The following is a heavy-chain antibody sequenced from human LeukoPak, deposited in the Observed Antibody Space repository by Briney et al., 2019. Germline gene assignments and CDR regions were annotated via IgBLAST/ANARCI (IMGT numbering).Heavy chain of an antibody. CDR1: GFTFSSYG. J-gene: IGHJ6*02. V-gene: IGHV3-33*01. CDR3: ARFGVPYGVDV. D-gene: IGHD3-16*01. Sequence: GGSLRLSCAASGFTFSSYGMHWVRQAPSRGLEWVAVIWYDGSNKYYADSVKGRFTISRDNSKNTLYLQMNSLRAEDTAVYYCARFGVPYGVDVWGQGTTVTVSS. CDR2: IWYDGSNK.